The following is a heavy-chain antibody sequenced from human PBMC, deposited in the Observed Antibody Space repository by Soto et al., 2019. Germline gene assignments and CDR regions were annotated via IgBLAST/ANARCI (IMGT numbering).Heavy chain of an antibody. D-gene: IGHD6-19*01. V-gene: IGHV1-3*01. Sequence: QVQFVQSGAEVRQPGASVKVSCKASGYTFTTYSIHWVRQAPGQRLEWMGWVDEDDGDTIFSQNFQGRVTFTRDTSANTVYMELSSLRSEDTAVYYCAHSTGWYALDYWGQGTQGIVSS. J-gene: IGHJ4*02. CDR1: GYTFTTYS. CDR2: VDEDDGDT. CDR3: AHSTGWYALDY.